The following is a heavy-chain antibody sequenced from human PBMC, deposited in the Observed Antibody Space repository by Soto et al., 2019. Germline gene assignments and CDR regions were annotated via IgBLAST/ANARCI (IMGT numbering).Heavy chain of an antibody. D-gene: IGHD2-21*02. CDR1: GDSISSDYYH. CDR3: AREDDGGDSLDV. CDR2: IHHSGSI. Sequence: QVQLQQSGPGLVKPSQTLSLTCTVSGDSISSDYYHWTWIRQSPGKGLEWIGYIHHSGSILYNPSMKSRVTISVDTSKIQFSLHLTSVTAADTAVYFCAREDDGGDSLDVWGQGTTVTVSS. V-gene: IGHV4-30-4*08. J-gene: IGHJ6*02.